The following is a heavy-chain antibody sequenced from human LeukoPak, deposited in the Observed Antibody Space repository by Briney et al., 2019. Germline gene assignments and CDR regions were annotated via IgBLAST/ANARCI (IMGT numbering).Heavy chain of an antibody. V-gene: IGHV4-34*03. Sequence: SETLSLTCAVYGGSFSGYYWSWIRQPPGKGLEWIGEINHSGSTNYNPSLKSRVTISVDTSKNQFSLKLSSVTAADTAVYYCAVSGYSSGWYPYYFDYWGQGTLVTVSS. CDR3: AVSGYSSGWYPYYFDY. D-gene: IGHD6-19*01. CDR1: GGSFSGYY. J-gene: IGHJ4*02. CDR2: INHSGST.